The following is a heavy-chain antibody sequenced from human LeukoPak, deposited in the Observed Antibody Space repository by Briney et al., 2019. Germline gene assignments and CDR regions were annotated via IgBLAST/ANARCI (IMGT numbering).Heavy chain of an antibody. CDR3: ARILSTYYYDI. CDR1: GGSISSSSYY. D-gene: IGHD3-22*01. Sequence: SETLSLTCTVSGGSISSSSYYWGWIRQPPGKGLEWIGSIYYSGSTYYNPSLKSRVTISVDTSKNQFSLKLSSVTAADTAVYYCARILSTYYYDIWGQGTLVTVSS. J-gene: IGHJ4*02. CDR2: IYYSGST. V-gene: IGHV4-39*07.